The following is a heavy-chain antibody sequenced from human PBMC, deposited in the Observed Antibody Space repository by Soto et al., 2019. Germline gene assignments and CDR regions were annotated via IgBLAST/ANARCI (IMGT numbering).Heavy chain of an antibody. V-gene: IGHV1-69*02. CDR3: ARSFRHSTVTDRSERDY. CDR2: IIPILGIA. Sequence: QVQLVQSGAEVKKPGSSVKVSCKASGGTFSSYTISWVRQAPGQGLEWMGRIIPILGIANYAQKFQGRVTSTADKSTSTAYMELSSLRAEDTAVYYCARSFRHSTVTDRSERDYWGQGTLVTVSS. CDR1: GGTFSSYT. J-gene: IGHJ4*02. D-gene: IGHD4-17*01.